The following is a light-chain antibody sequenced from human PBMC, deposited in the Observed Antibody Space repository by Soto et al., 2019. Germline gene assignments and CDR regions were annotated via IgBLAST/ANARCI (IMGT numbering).Light chain of an antibody. Sequence: IHVSLSPASVSASKGDRVTITCRASQSISSYLNWYQQKPGEAPKLLIYAASSLQSGVPSRFSGSGSGTDFTLTISSLQPEDFATYYCQQSYSTPRTFGQGTKVDI. CDR3: QQSYSTPRT. CDR2: AAS. J-gene: IGKJ1*01. V-gene: IGKV1-39*01. CDR1: QSISSY.